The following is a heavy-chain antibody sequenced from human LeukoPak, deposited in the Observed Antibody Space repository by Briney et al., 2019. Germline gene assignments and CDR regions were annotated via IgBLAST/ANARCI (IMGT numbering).Heavy chain of an antibody. V-gene: IGHV4-39*07. CDR1: GGSITTNNYY. D-gene: IGHD2-15*01. CDR3: ALFEVVVGSTQDF. Sequence: SETLSLTCTVSGGSITTNNYYWGWIRQPPGKGLEWIGMISYSGSTYYNPSLKSRVTVSEDRSKNQFSLKLTSVTAADTAVYYCALFEVVVGSTQDFWGQGTLVTVSS. CDR2: ISYSGST. J-gene: IGHJ4*02.